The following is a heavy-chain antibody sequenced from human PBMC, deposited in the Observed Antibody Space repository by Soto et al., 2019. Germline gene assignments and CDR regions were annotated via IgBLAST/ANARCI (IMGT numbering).Heavy chain of an antibody. J-gene: IGHJ1*01. CDR2: IKSETDGGTT. CDR3: TTARGTYGVEYFQH. CDR1: EFTFSNAW. V-gene: IGHV3-15*01. Sequence: GGSVRLSCAASEFTFSNAWMSWVRQAPGKGLEWVGRIKSETDGGTTDYAAPVKGRFTISRDDSKNTLSLQMNSLKTEDTAVYYCTTARGTYGVEYFQHWGQGTLVTVSS. D-gene: IGHD4-17*01.